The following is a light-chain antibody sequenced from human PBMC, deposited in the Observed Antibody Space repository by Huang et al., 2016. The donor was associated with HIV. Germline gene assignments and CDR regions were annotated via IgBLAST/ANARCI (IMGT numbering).Light chain of an antibody. V-gene: IGKV1-5*03. J-gene: IGKJ2*01. CDR3: QQYNRFYT. CDR2: TAS. Sequence: DIQMTQSPSTLSASVEDRVTITCRASQSVGNWLAWYQQKPGQAPKLLFYTASTLQNVVPSRFGGSGSETEFTLTINSLQPDDFATYYCQQYNRFYTFGQGTRLDIK. CDR1: QSVGNW.